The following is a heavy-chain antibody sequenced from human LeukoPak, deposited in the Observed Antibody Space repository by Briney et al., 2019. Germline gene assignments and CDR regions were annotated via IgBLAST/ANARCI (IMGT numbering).Heavy chain of an antibody. CDR1: GGSISSSSYY. Sequence: SETLSLTCTVSGGSISSSSYYWGWIRQPPGKGLEWIGSIYYSGSTYYNPSLKSRVTISVDTSKNQFSLKLSSVTAADTAVYYCARGIAVRNWFDPWGQGTLVTVSS. CDR2: IYYSGST. V-gene: IGHV4-39*07. CDR3: ARGIAVRNWFDP. J-gene: IGHJ5*02. D-gene: IGHD2-21*01.